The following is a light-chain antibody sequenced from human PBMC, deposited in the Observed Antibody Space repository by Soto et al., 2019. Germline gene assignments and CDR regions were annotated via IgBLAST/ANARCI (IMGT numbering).Light chain of an antibody. Sequence: QSSLTQPASLSGSPGQSITISCTGTSSDVGSYNYVSWYQQHPGKAPKLMIYEVSNRPSGVSNRFSGSKSGNTASLTISGLQADDEADYYCLSYTSSSTYVFGTGT. V-gene: IGLV2-14*01. CDR2: EVS. CDR3: LSYTSSSTYV. J-gene: IGLJ1*01. CDR1: SSDVGSYNY.